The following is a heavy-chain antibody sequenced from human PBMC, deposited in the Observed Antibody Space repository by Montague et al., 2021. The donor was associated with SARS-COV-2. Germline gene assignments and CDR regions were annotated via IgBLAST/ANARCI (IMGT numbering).Heavy chain of an antibody. CDR1: GGSISKGSYY. V-gene: IGHV4-61*09. Sequence: TLSLTCTLSGGSISKGSYYWTWIRQPAGAGLEWIGHIYTSGSTKYNPSLKSRVTVSVDTSHNQFSLKLSSVSAADTAVYYCAREIGLVTIFGVVTISGWFDPGGQGTLVTVSS. D-gene: IGHD3-3*01. CDR3: AREIGLVTIFGVVTISGWFDP. CDR2: IYTSGST. J-gene: IGHJ5*02.